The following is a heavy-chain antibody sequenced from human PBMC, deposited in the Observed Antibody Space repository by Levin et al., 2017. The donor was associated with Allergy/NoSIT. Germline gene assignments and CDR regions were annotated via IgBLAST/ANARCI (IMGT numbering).Heavy chain of an antibody. J-gene: IGHJ3*02. CDR3: ARPRDDYDILTGYYPHDAFDI. Sequence: SETLSLTCTVSGGSFRSSDYYWSWIRQPPGKGLEWIGYIYSGSTSYHPSLKSRVTISADTSKNQFYLKLSSVTAADTAVYYCARPRDDYDILTGYYPHDAFDIWGQGTVVTVSS. V-gene: IGHV4-61*08. CDR1: GGSFRSSDYY. CDR2: IYSGST. D-gene: IGHD3-9*01.